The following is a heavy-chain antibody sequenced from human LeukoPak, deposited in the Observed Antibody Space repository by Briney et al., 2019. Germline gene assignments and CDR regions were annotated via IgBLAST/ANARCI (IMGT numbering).Heavy chain of an antibody. D-gene: IGHD2-8*01. CDR2: IYYSGST. V-gene: IGHV4-39*01. CDR1: GGSIRSSYYY. Sequence: SETLSLTCTVSGGSIRSSYYYWGWIRQPPGKGLEWIGSIYYSGSTYYNPSLKSRVTISVDTSKNQFSLKLSSVTAADTAVYYCARHTSGVGSENGVCFYCAFDYWGRGALVTVSS. J-gene: IGHJ4*02. CDR3: ARHTSGVGSENGVCFYCAFDY.